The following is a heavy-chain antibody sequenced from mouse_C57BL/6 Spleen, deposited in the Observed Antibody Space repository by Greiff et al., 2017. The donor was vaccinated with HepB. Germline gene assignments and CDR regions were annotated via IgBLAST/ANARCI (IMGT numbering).Heavy chain of an antibody. Sequence: QVQLQQPGAELVKPGASVKMSCKASGYTFTSYWITWVKQRPGQGLEWIGDIYPGIGSTNYIEKFKSKATLTVDTSSSTAYVQLNSLTSEDSAVYFCAKGERGNYGYFDVWGTGTTVTVSS. V-gene: IGHV1-55*01. CDR3: AKGERGNYGYFDV. J-gene: IGHJ1*03. CDR1: GYTFTSYW. CDR2: IYPGIGST. D-gene: IGHD2-1*01.